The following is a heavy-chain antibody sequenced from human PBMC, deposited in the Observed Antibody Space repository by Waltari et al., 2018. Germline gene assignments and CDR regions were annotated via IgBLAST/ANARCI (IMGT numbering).Heavy chain of an antibody. Sequence: QVQLQESGPGLVKPSETLSLTCTVSGGSISSHYWSWIRQPPGKGLEWIGYIYYSGSTNYNPSLKSRVTISVDTSKNQFSLKLSSVTAADTAVYYCARYGSGNYFDYWGQGTLVTVSS. V-gene: IGHV4-59*08. CDR3: ARYGSGNYFDY. CDR2: IYYSGST. CDR1: GGSISSHY. J-gene: IGHJ4*02. D-gene: IGHD3-10*01.